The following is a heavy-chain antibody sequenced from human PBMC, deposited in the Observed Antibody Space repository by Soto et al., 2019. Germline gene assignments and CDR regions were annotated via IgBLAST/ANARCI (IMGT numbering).Heavy chain of an antibody. CDR3: ATSFGVAAAVTFDY. Sequence: PGGSLRLSCAASGFTFSTYAMSWVRQAPGKGLEWVSTTTTSSGNTYYADSVQGRFTISRDNSKNTLYLQMNSLRAEDTAVYYCATSFGVAAAVTFDYWGQGTLVTVSS. CDR1: GFTFSTYA. V-gene: IGHV3-23*01. CDR2: TTTSSGNT. J-gene: IGHJ4*02. D-gene: IGHD6-13*01.